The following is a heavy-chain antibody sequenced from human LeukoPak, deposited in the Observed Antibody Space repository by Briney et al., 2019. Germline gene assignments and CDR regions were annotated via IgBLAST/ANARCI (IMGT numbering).Heavy chain of an antibody. V-gene: IGHV3-23*01. J-gene: IGHJ4*02. CDR1: GFTFSSYA. CDR2: ISGSGGST. CDR3: ARDKIVGATWVVGDY. Sequence: PGGSLRLSCAASGFTFSSYAMSWVRQAPGKGLEWVSAISGSGGSTYYADSVKGRFTISRDNAKNSLYLQMNSLRAEDTAVYYCARDKIVGATWVVGDYWGQGTLVTVSS. D-gene: IGHD1-26*01.